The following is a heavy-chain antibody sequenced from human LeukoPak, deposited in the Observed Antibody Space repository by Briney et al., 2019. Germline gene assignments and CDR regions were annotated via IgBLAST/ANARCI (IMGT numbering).Heavy chain of an antibody. D-gene: IGHD3-3*01. V-gene: IGHV1-2*02. CDR2: INPNTGGT. CDR1: GYTFSGYY. J-gene: IGHJ6*03. CDR3: AREEIRFLEDTYSYMDV. Sequence: ASVKVSCKASGYTFSGYYMDWVRQAPGQGLEYMGWINPNTGGTNYAPKFQGRVTMTRDTSISTDYMELRRLRSDDAAVYYCAREEIRFLEDTYSYMDVWGKGTTVTVSS.